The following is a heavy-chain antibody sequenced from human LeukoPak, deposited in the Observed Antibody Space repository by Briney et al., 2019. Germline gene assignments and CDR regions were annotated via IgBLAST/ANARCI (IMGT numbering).Heavy chain of an antibody. V-gene: IGHV3-23*01. CDR3: ARGIGTGRQPFDY. CDR2: ISGSGSST. CDR1: GFTFRSYA. D-gene: IGHD1-1*01. J-gene: IGHJ4*02. Sequence: PGGSLRLSCAASGFTFRSYAMNWVRQAPGKGLEWVSVISGSGSSTYYADSVKGRFTISRDNAKNSLYLQMNSLRAEDTAVYYCARGIGTGRQPFDYWGQGTLVTVSS.